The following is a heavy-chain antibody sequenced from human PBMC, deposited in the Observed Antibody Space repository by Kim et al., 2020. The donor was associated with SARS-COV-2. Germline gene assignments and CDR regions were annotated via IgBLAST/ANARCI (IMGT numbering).Heavy chain of an antibody. CDR1: GFTFSSYS. J-gene: IGHJ3*02. CDR2: ISSSSSYI. Sequence: GGSLRLSCAASGFTFSSYSMNLVRQAPGKGLEWVSSISSSSSYIYYADSVKGRFTISRDNAKNSLYLQMNSLRAEDTAVYYCARDRYSSSWYAGLDAFDIWGQGTMVTVSS. CDR3: ARDRYSSSWYAGLDAFDI. V-gene: IGHV3-21*01. D-gene: IGHD6-13*01.